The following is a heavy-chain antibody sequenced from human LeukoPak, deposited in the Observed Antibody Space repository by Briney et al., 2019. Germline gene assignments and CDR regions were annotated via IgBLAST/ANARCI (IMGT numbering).Heavy chain of an antibody. CDR3: ARGEILWFGELLDYYGMDV. CDR1: GGSFSGYY. J-gene: IGHJ6*02. D-gene: IGHD3-10*01. CDR2: INHSGST. Sequence: SETLSLTCAVYGGSFSGYYWSWIRQPPGKGLEWIGEINHSGSTNYNPSLKSRVTISVDTSKNQFSLKLSSVTAADTAVYYCARGEILWFGELLDYYGMDVWSQGTTVTVSS. V-gene: IGHV4-34*01.